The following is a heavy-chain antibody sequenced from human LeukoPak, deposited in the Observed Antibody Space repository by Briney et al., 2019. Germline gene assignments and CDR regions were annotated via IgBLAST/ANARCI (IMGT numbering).Heavy chain of an antibody. CDR3: TTDSSSWQGYYYYYGMDV. CDR1: GFTFSNAW. CDR2: IKSKTDGGIT. V-gene: IGHV3-15*01. Sequence: GGSLRLSCAASGFTFSNAWMSWVRQAPGKGLEWVGRIKSKTDGGITDYAAPVKGRFTISRDDSKNTLYLQMNSLKTEDTAVYYCTTDSSSWQGYYYYYGMDVWGQGTTVTVSS. D-gene: IGHD6-13*01. J-gene: IGHJ6*02.